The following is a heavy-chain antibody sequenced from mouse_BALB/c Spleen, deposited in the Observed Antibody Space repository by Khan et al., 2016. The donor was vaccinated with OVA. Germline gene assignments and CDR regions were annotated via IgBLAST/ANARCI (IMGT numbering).Heavy chain of an antibody. CDR1: GYTFTNYG. J-gene: IGHJ1*01. V-gene: IGHV9-3-1*01. CDR3: ARNGNYWYLDV. D-gene: IGHD2-1*01. Sequence: QIQLVQSGPELKKPGETVKISCNASGYTFTNYGMNWVKQAPGMGLKWMGWINTYTGEPPFADDFKGRFAFSFETFASTAYWQIKNCKNEDTAKYFYARNGNYWYLDVWGAGTTVTVSA. CDR2: INTYTGEP.